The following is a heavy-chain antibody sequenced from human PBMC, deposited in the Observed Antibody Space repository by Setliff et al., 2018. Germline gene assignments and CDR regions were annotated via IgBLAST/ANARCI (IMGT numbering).Heavy chain of an antibody. CDR3: AKEPAVSLTEAVRRSYYDYALDV. J-gene: IGHJ6*02. CDR2: ISGHNGKT. D-gene: IGHD3-10*01. Sequence: GASVKVSCKASGFTFTYFGISWVRLAPGQGLEWMGWISGHNGKTMYAQKFQDRVVMTTDTDTGTAYMELRSLRFDDPAIYYCAKEPAVSLTEAVRRSYYDYALDVWGQGTTVTVSS. CDR1: GFTFTYFG. V-gene: IGHV1-18*01.